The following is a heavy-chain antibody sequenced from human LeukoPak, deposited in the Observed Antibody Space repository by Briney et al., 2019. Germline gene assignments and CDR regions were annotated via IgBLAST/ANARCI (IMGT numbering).Heavy chain of an antibody. CDR1: GFIFRDYT. D-gene: IGHD7-27*01. J-gene: IGHJ4*02. CDR3: AKGRTGVRSPFDY. CDR2: ISGSGGST. V-gene: IGHV3-23*01. Sequence: GGSLRLSCGASGFIFRDYTMNWVRQAPGKGLEWVSAISGSGGSTYYADSVKGRFAISRDNSKNTLYLQMNSLRAEDTAVYYCAKGRTGVRSPFDYWGQGTLVTVSS.